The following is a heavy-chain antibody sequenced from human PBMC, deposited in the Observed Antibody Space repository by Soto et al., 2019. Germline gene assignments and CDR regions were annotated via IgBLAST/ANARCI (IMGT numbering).Heavy chain of an antibody. Sequence: EVQLVESGGGLIQPGESLRLSCAASGITVSSNYMSWVRQAPGQVLEWVSVIYSGGSSYYADSVKVRFTISRDNSKNTLYLQMNSLRAEDTAVYYCAYSESGYSYGLRIWGQGTLVTVSS. J-gene: IGHJ4*02. D-gene: IGHD5-18*01. CDR1: GITVSSNY. V-gene: IGHV3-53*01. CDR2: IYSGGSS. CDR3: AYSESGYSYGLRI.